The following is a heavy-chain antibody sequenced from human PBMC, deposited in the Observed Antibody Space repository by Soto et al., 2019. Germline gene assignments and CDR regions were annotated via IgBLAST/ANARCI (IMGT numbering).Heavy chain of an antibody. J-gene: IGHJ5*02. V-gene: IGHV3-48*02. D-gene: IGHD2-2*01. CDR2: ISSSSSTI. Sequence: GGSLRLSCAASGFTFSSYSMNWVRQAPGKGLEWVSYISSSSSTIYYADSVKGRFTISRDNAKNSLYLQMNSLRDEDTAVYYCAREVQDIVVVGGNWFDPWGQGTLVTVSS. CDR1: GFTFSSYS. CDR3: AREVQDIVVVGGNWFDP.